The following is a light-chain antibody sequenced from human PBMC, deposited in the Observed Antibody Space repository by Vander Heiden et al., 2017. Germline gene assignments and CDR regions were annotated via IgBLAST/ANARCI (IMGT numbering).Light chain of an antibody. J-gene: IGLJ1*01. CDR3: QSYDSSLSGYV. Sequence: QSVLTQPPSMSRAPGQWVTIACTGSISNIGAGYEVHWYQQLPGTAPKLLIHQNTNRHSGVPDRFSGSKSVTSASLAITGLQAEDEADYYCQSYDSSLSGYVFGFGTKVTVL. V-gene: IGLV1-40*01. CDR2: QNT. CDR1: ISNIGAGYE.